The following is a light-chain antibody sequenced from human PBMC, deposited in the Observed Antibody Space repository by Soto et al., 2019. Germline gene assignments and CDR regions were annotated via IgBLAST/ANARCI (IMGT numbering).Light chain of an antibody. CDR3: QQYMSYS. CDR1: QSISDT. Sequence: EIVMTQSPATLSVSPGGRATLSCRASQSISDTLAWYQQKPGQAPRLLIYGASTRATGIPARFSGSGSGTEFTLTIRSLQPDDFATYYCQQYMSYSFGQGTKVDIK. CDR2: GAS. V-gene: IGKV3-15*01. J-gene: IGKJ1*01.